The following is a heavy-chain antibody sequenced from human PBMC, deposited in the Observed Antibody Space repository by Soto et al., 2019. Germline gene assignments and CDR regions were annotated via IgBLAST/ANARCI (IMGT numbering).Heavy chain of an antibody. D-gene: IGHD3-16*01. CDR1: GFTFSSYW. CDR2: IKQDGSEK. Sequence: EVQLVESGGGLVQPGGSLRLSCAASGFTFSSYWMSWVRQAPGKGLEWVANIKQDGSEKYYVDSVKGRFTISRDNAKNSLYLQMNSLRAEDTAVYYCARDGGGDYIWGSQAFDIWGQGTMVTVSS. CDR3: ARDGGGDYIWGSQAFDI. J-gene: IGHJ3*02. V-gene: IGHV3-7*01.